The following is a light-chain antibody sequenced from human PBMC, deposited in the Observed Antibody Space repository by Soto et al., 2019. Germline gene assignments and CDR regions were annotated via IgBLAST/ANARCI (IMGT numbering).Light chain of an antibody. CDR1: EAVSTN. CDR3: QQYENWPWT. CDR2: AAS. V-gene: IGKV3-15*01. J-gene: IGKJ1*01. Sequence: EKVMTQSPATLSVFPGEGATLSCRASEAVSTNLAWYQHKPGQAPGLLIYAASTRSTGVPARFSGSGSGTEFTLTISNLQSEDVATYYCQQYENWPWTFGQGTKVDIK.